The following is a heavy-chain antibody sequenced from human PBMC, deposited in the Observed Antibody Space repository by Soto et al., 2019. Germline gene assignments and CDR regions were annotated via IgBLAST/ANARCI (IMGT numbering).Heavy chain of an antibody. CDR1: GGSISSGGYY. J-gene: IGHJ4*02. CDR2: IYYSGST. Sequence: PSETLSLTCTVSGGSISSGGYYWSWIRQHPGKGLEWIGYIYYSGSTYYNPSLKSRVTISVDTSKNQFSLKLSSVTAADTAVYYCARGGITMVRGVILNFDYWGQGTLVTVSS. CDR3: ARGGITMVRGVILNFDY. V-gene: IGHV4-31*03. D-gene: IGHD3-10*01.